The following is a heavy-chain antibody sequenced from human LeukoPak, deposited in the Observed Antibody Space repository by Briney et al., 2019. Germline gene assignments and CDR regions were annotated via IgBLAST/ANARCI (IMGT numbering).Heavy chain of an antibody. CDR2: IYYSGST. D-gene: IGHD4-23*01. J-gene: IGHJ5*02. V-gene: IGHV4-39*07. CDR3: ASLTVVTAS. CDR1: GGSISSSSYY. Sequence: SETLSLTCTVSGGSISSSSYYWGWIRQPPGKGLEWIGSIYYSGSTYYNPSLKSRVTISVDTSKNQFSLKLTSVTAADTAMYYCASLTVVTASWGQGTLVTVSS.